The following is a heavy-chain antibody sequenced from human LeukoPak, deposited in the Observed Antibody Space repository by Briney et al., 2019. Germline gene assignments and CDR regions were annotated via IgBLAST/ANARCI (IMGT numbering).Heavy chain of an antibody. V-gene: IGHV4-34*01. CDR3: AREGDYYDSSGYYWTTPPDY. CDR2: INHSGST. CDR1: GGSFSGYY. Sequence: SETLSLTCAVYGGSFSGYYWSWIRQPPGKGLEWIGEINHSGSTNYNPSLKSRVTISVDTSKNQFSLKLSSVTAADTAVYYCAREGDYYDSSGYYWTTPPDYWGQGTLVTVSS. D-gene: IGHD3-22*01. J-gene: IGHJ4*02.